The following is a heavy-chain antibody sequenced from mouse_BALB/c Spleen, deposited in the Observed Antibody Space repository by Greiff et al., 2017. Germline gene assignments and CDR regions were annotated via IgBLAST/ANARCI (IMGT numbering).Heavy chain of an antibody. Sequence: DVHLVESGGGLVQPGGSLKLSCAASGFTFSSYGMSWVRQTPDKRLELVATINSNGGSTYYPDSVKGRFTISRDNAKNTLYLQMSSLKSEDTAMYYCALYGYDYYFDYWGQGTTLTVSS. CDR2: INSNGGST. V-gene: IGHV5-6-3*01. D-gene: IGHD2-2*01. J-gene: IGHJ2*01. CDR1: GFTFSSYG. CDR3: ALYGYDYYFDY.